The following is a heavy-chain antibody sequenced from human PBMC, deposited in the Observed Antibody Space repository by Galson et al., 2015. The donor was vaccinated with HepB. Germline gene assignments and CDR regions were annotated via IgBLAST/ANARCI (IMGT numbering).Heavy chain of an antibody. CDR1: GFTFSNYW. CDR2: IKQDGSEK. Sequence: LRLSCAASGFTFSNYWMNWVRQAPGKGLEWVANIKQDGSEKRYVDSVKGRFTVSRDNAKNSLYLQMNSLSAEDTAVYYCAGGSGWLIRYWGQGTLVTVSS. D-gene: IGHD5-12*01. CDR3: AGGSGWLIRY. V-gene: IGHV3-7*03. J-gene: IGHJ4*02.